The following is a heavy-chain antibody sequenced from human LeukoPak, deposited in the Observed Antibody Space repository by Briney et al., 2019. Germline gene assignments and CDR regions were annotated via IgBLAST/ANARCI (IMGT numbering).Heavy chain of an antibody. Sequence: GASVTVSCKASGYSFIDFYMHWVRQAPGQGLEWMGWINPNSGGTNYAQKFQGRVTMTRDTSISTAYMELSRLRSDDTAVYYCAREGGYSSTWSNYWGQGTLVTVSS. CDR2: INPNSGGT. D-gene: IGHD6-13*01. CDR1: GYSFIDFY. CDR3: AREGGYSSTWSNY. V-gene: IGHV1-2*02. J-gene: IGHJ4*02.